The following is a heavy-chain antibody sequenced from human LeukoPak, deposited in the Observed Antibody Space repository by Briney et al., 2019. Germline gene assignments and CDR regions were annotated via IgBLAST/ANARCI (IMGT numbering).Heavy chain of an antibody. V-gene: IGHV3-23*01. CDR2: ISGSGGST. CDR1: GFTFSTYA. J-gene: IGHJ4*02. D-gene: IGHD3-3*01. CDR3: AKVPYDFWSGYTDY. Sequence: GGSLRLSCAASGFTFSTYAMSWVRQAPGKGLEWVSAISGSGGSTYYADSVKGRFTISRDNSKNTLYLQMNSLRAEDTAVYYCAKVPYDFWSGYTDYWGQGTLVTVSS.